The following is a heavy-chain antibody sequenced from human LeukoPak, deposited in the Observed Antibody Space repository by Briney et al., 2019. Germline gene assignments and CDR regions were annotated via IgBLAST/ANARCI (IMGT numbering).Heavy chain of an antibody. CDR3: AKVFEWGTYDKFFHY. V-gene: IGHV3-21*04. CDR1: GFTFSNYH. CDR2: ITTSSSNK. J-gene: IGHJ4*02. D-gene: IGHD3-16*01. Sequence: WGSLRLSCAASGFTFSNYHMSWVRQDPGKERECVSTITTSSSNKQHADSAQGTFTISRDTFKDTLYLQMKSMRPEDTAIYYCAKVFEWGTYDKFFHYWGQGTLVTVSS.